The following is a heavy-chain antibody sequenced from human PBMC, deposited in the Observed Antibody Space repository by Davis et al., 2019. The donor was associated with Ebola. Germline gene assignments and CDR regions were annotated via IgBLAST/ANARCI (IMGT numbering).Heavy chain of an antibody. CDR1: GFTFSNYG. V-gene: IGHV3-33*01. CDR2: TWYDGSNK. Sequence: GESLKISCTASGFTFSNYGMHWVRQAPGKGLEWVAVTWYDGSNKHYADSVKGRFTISRDNSKNTLDLQMNSLRGEDTAVYYCARDHLEGSLDYWGQGTLVTVSS. D-gene: IGHD1-26*01. J-gene: IGHJ4*02. CDR3: ARDHLEGSLDY.